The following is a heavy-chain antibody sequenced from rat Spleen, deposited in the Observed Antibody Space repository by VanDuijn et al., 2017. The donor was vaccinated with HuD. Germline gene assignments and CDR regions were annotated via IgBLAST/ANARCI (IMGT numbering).Heavy chain of an antibody. J-gene: IGHJ2*01. CDR2: IWTGGST. Sequence: QVQLKESGPGLVQPSQTLSLTCTVSGFSLTSYNVHWVRQPTGKGLEWMGIIWTGGSTAYNSALKSRLSISRDTPNSQILLTMNSLQTEDTAMYFCARSAKYYYDGSYYYVHFDYWGQGVMVTVSS. CDR1: GFSLTSYN. D-gene: IGHD1-12*02. CDR3: ARSAKYYYDGSYYYVHFDY. V-gene: IGHV2-30*01.